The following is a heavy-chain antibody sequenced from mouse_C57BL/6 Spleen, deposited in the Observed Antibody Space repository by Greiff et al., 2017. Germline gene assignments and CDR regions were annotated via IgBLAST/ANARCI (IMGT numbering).Heavy chain of an antibody. CDR1: GYTFTDYH. Sequence: VQLQQSGPELVKPGASVKMSCKASGYTFTDYHMHWVKQSHGKSLEWIGYINSNNGGTSYNQKFKGKATLTVNKSSSTAYMGLRSLTSEDSAVYYWARGPANLDYWGQGTTLTVSS. CDR2: INSNNGGT. J-gene: IGHJ2*01. V-gene: IGHV1-22*01. CDR3: ARGPANLDY. D-gene: IGHD6-1*01.